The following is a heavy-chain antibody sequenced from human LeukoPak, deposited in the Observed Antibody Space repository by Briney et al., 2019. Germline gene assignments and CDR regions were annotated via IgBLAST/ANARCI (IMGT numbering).Heavy chain of an antibody. CDR2: ISYSSSTI. V-gene: IGHV3-48*02. Sequence: PGGSLRLSCAASGFTFSSYSMNWVRQAPGKGLEWVSYISYSSSTIYYADSVKGRFTISRDNAKNSLYLQMNSLRDEDTAVYYCAKDLITMVRGSPMDVWGQGTTVTVSS. CDR3: AKDLITMVRGSPMDV. J-gene: IGHJ6*02. D-gene: IGHD3-10*01. CDR1: GFTFSSYS.